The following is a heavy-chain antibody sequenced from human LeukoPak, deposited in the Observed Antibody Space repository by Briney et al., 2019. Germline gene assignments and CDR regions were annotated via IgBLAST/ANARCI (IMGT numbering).Heavy chain of an antibody. CDR2: IWYDGSNK. D-gene: IGHD6-13*01. CDR3: ARDFDSSSWYPDY. CDR1: GFTFSSYG. J-gene: IGHJ4*02. Sequence: PGGSLRLSCAASGFTFSSYGMHWVRQAPGKGLEWVAVIWYDGSNKYYADSVKGRFTISRDNSKNTLYLQMNSLRAEDTAVYYCARDFDSSSWYPDYWGQGTLVTVSS. V-gene: IGHV3-33*01.